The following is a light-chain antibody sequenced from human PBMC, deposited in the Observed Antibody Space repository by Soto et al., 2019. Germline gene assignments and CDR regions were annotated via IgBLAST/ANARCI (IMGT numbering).Light chain of an antibody. Sequence: EIVLTQSPARLSLSPGERATLSCRASQSVNSNLAWYQHKPGQAPRLLIYDASNRATGIPARFSGSGSGTDFTLTVSSVEPEDFAVYYCQHGSDWPPFTFGQGTRLA. J-gene: IGKJ5*01. CDR2: DAS. CDR3: QHGSDWPPFT. CDR1: QSVNSN. V-gene: IGKV3-11*01.